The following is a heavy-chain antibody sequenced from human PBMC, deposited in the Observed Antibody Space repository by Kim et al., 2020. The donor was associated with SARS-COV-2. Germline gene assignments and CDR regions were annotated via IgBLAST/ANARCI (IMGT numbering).Heavy chain of an antibody. CDR1: GGSISRYY. D-gene: IGHD4-17*01. J-gene: IGHJ6*01. V-gene: IGHV4-59*01. CDR2: FHYSGST. Sequence: SETLSLTCTVSGGSISRYYWNWIRQPPGKGLEWIGYFHYSGSTKYNPSLKSRLTISVDTSKNQFSLKLTSVSAADTAASYCARGDYGDPNYYYGLDVWG. CDR3: ARGDYGDPNYYYGLDV.